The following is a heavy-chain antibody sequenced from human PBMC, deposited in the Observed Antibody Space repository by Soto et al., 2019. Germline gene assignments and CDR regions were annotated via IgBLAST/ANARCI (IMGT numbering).Heavy chain of an antibody. CDR3: ARGNYYDSSGYYSSTKRAGFDI. CDR1: GGSISSGDYY. D-gene: IGHD3-22*01. CDR2: IYYSGST. J-gene: IGHJ3*02. V-gene: IGHV4-30-4*01. Sequence: TLSLTCTVSGGSISSGDYYWSWIRQPPGKGLEWIGYIYYSGSTYYNPSLKSRVTISVDTSKNQFSLKLSSVTAADTAVYYCARGNYYDSSGYYSSTKRAGFDIWGQGTMVTVSS.